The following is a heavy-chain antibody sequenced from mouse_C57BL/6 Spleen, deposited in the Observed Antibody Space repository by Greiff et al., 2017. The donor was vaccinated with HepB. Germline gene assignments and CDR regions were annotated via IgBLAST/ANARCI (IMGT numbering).Heavy chain of an antibody. CDR3: ARYLAYYYAMDY. CDR2: IYPRSGST. J-gene: IGHJ4*01. V-gene: IGHV1-81*01. Sequence: QVQLQQSGAELARPGASVKLSCKASGYTFTSYGISWVKQRTGQGLEWIGRIYPRSGSTYYNEKFKGKATLTADKSSSTAYMELRSLTSEDSAVYFCARYLAYYYAMDYWGQGTSVTVSS. CDR1: GYTFTSYG. D-gene: IGHD5-1*01.